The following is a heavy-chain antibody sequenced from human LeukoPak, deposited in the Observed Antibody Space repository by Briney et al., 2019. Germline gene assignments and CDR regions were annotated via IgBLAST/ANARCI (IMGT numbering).Heavy chain of an antibody. J-gene: IGHJ6*03. CDR2: IKRDGSEK. Sequence: GGSLRLSCTASGFTFGDYAMSWVRQAPGKGLEWVANIKRDGSEKYYVDSLKGRFTISRDNAKNSLYLQMNSLRAEDTAVYYCAREKVKTAMVTSPRKYYYYMDVWGKGTTVTVSS. CDR1: GFTFGDYA. CDR3: AREKVKTAMVTSPRKYYYYMDV. D-gene: IGHD5-18*01. V-gene: IGHV3-7*01.